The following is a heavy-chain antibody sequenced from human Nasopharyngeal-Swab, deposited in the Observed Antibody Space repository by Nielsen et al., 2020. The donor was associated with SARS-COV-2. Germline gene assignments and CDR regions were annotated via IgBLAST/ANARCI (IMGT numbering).Heavy chain of an antibody. D-gene: IGHD3-10*01. V-gene: IGHV3-30*04. Sequence: GESLKISCVTSGFTFNNYPMHWVRQAAGKGLEWVAVISYEGSVKKYADFVKGRFTVSRDSSTNTVFLQMNSLKVEDTAVYYCARCLWFGESYYYMDVWGKGTTVTVSS. CDR3: ARCLWFGESYYYMDV. CDR2: ISYEGSVK. J-gene: IGHJ6*03. CDR1: GFTFNNYP.